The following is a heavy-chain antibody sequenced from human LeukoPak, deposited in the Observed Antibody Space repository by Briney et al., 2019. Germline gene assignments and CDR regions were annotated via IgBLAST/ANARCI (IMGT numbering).Heavy chain of an antibody. CDR1: GFTFSRYG. V-gene: IGHV3-23*01. CDR2: ISGSGGST. J-gene: IGHJ4*02. D-gene: IGHD3-9*01. Sequence: GGSLRLSCAASGFTFSRYGIHWVRQAPGKGLEWVSAISGSGGSTYYADSVKGRFTISRDNSKNTLYLQMNSLRAEDTAVYYCAKGRYFDWLFPFDYWGQGTLVTVSS. CDR3: AKGRYFDWLFPFDY.